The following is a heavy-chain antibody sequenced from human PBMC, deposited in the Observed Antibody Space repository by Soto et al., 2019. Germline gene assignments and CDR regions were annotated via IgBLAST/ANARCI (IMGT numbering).Heavy chain of an antibody. CDR3: ARGAPAYSSRSNWFDP. V-gene: IGHV4-4*02. CDR2: IYHSGST. D-gene: IGHD6-13*01. Sequence: QVQLQESGPGLVKPSGTLSLTCAVSGGSISSSNWWSWVRQPPGKGLEWIGEIYHSGSTNYNPSLKVRVPISEEKSKNQFPLRLSSVTAADTAVYYCARGAPAYSSRSNWFDPWGQGTLVTVSS. CDR1: GGSISSSNW. J-gene: IGHJ5*02.